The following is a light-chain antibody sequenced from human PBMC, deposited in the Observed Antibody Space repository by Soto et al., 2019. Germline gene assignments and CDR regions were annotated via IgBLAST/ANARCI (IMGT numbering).Light chain of an antibody. CDR2: GAS. J-gene: IGKJ4*01. CDR1: QDIRSS. Sequence: EIVMTQSPATLSVSPGERVTLSCRASQDIRSSLAWYQQKPGQAPRLLIYGASIRATGVPATFSGSGSGTEFTLSISSLQSEHIGVSYCQQDSSWPLTFGGGTKVDIK. V-gene: IGKV3-15*01. CDR3: QQDSSWPLT.